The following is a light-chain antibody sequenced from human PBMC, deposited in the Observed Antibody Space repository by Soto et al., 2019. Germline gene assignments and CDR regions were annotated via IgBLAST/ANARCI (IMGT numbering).Light chain of an antibody. CDR3: SSYTSSGTLV. CDR1: SSDVGGYNY. CDR2: DVN. V-gene: IGLV2-14*01. Sequence: QSALTQPASVSGSPGQSITISCTGTSSDVGGYNYVSWYQQHPGKAPKLMIYDVNYRPSGVSNRFSGSKSGNTASLTISGLQAEDETDYYCSSYTSSGTLVFGGATKLTVL. J-gene: IGLJ3*02.